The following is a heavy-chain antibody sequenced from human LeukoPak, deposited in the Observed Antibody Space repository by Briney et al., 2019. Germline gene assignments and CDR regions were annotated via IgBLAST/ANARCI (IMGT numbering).Heavy chain of an antibody. V-gene: IGHV4-39*07. J-gene: IGHJ3*02. D-gene: IGHD3-10*01. Sequence: SETLSLTCTVSGGSISSSSYYWGWIRQPPGKGLEWIGNIYSSGSTYYNASLQSRVTISIDTSKNQFSLKLSSVTAADTAVYYCARGLYGYYGNLGAFDIWGQGTMVTVSS. CDR2: IYSSGST. CDR3: ARGLYGYYGNLGAFDI. CDR1: GGSISSSSYY.